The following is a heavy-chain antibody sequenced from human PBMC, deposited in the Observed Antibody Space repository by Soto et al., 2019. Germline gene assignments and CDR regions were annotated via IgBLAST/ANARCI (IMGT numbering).Heavy chain of an antibody. CDR3: ARANITMVRGVTINFDY. Sequence: PLETLSLTCTVSGGSISSGGYYWSWIRQHPGKGLEWIGYIYYSGSTYYNPSLKSRVTISVDTSKNQFSLKLSSVTAADTAVYYCARANITMVRGVTINFDYWGQGTLVTVSS. CDR2: IYYSGST. V-gene: IGHV4-31*03. CDR1: GGSISSGGYY. J-gene: IGHJ4*02. D-gene: IGHD3-10*01.